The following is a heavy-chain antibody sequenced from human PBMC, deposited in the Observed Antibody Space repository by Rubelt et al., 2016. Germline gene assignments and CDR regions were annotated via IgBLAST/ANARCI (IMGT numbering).Heavy chain of an antibody. D-gene: IGHD3-3*01. CDR3: ARRGAIFGVVIYFDY. CDR1: GGSISSSSYY. V-gene: IGHV4-39*01. J-gene: IGHJ4*02. Sequence: QLQLQESGPGLVKPSETLSLTCTVSGGSISSSSYYWGWIRQPPGKGLEWIGSIYYSGSTYYNPSLKSRVTISVDTSKNQFSLKLSSVTAADTAVYYCARRGAIFGVVIYFDYLGQGTLVTVSS. CDR2: IYYSGST.